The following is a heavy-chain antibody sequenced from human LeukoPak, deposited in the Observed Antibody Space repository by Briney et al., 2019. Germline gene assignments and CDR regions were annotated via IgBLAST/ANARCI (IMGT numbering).Heavy chain of an antibody. CDR1: GITFSNYV. Sequence: GGSLRLSCAASGITFSNYVMSWARQAPGKGLEWVASINHNGNVNYYVDSVKGRFTISRDNAKNSLYLQMSNLRAEDTAVYFCARGGGLDVWGQGATVTVSS. J-gene: IGHJ6*02. CDR2: INHNGNVN. D-gene: IGHD3-16*01. V-gene: IGHV3-7*03. CDR3: ARGGGLDV.